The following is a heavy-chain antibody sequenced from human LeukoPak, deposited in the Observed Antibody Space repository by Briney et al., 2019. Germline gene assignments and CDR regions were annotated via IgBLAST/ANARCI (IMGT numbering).Heavy chain of an antibody. CDR1: GFTFSSYS. Sequence: GGSLRLSCAASGFTFSSYSMNWVRQAPGKGLEWVSSISSSSSYIYYADSVKGRFTISRDNSKNTLYLQMNSLRAEDTAVYYCAKVLTIFGVAIHIGMDVWGKGTTVTVSS. CDR2: ISSSSSYI. V-gene: IGHV3-21*01. D-gene: IGHD3-3*01. CDR3: AKVLTIFGVAIHIGMDV. J-gene: IGHJ6*04.